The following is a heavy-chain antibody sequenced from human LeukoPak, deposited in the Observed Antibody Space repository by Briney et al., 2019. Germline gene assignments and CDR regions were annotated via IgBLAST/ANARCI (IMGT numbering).Heavy chain of an antibody. J-gene: IGHJ4*02. V-gene: IGHV3-48*02. CDR1: GFTFSSSA. CDR3: ARIPAAGPAGF. Sequence: GGSLRLSCAASGFTFSSSAMNWVHQAPGKGLEWVSYISPGSSTMYYADSVKGRFTISRDNAKNSLYLQMSRLRDEDTAVYYCARIPAAGPAGFWGQGTLVTVSS. D-gene: IGHD6-13*01. CDR2: ISPGSSTM.